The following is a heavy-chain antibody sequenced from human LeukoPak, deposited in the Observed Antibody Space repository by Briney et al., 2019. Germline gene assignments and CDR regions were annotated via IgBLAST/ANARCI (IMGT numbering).Heavy chain of an antibody. CDR3: AKELSGSSGTNGAFDI. J-gene: IGHJ3*02. Sequence: HPGGSLRLSCAASGFTFSSYGMHWVRQAPGKGLEWVAVISYDGSNKYYADSVKGRFTISRDNSKNTLYLQMNSLRAEDTAVYYCAKELSGSSGTNGAFDIWGQGTMVTVSS. CDR2: ISYDGSNK. CDR1: GFTFSSYG. D-gene: IGHD2-2*01. V-gene: IGHV3-30*18.